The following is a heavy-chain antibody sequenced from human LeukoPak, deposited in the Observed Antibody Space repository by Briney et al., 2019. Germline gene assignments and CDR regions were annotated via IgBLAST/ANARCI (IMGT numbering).Heavy chain of an antibody. J-gene: IGHJ5*02. CDR1: GGTFSSYV. CDR3: ARDLGIFDP. D-gene: IGHD1-14*01. V-gene: IGHV1-69*13. Sequence: ASVKVSCQGSGGTFSSYVISWVRQAPGQGLEWMGGINPIFGTANYAQKFQGRVTITADESTSTAYMELSSLRSEDTAVYYCARDLGIFDPWGQGTLVTVSS. CDR2: INPIFGTA.